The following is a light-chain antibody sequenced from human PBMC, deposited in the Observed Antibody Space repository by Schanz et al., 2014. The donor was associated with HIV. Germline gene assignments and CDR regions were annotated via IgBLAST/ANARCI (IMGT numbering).Light chain of an antibody. CDR2: INL. V-gene: IGLV1-44*01. CDR1: SSNIGSNA. J-gene: IGLJ3*02. Sequence: QSVLTQPPSASGTPGQRVTISCSGSSSNIGSNAVHWHQQFPGMAPRLLIYINLQRPSGVPDRFSGSKSGTSASLATSGLQSEDEADYYCCSYAGSYNWVFGGGTKLTVL. CDR3: CSYAGSYNWV.